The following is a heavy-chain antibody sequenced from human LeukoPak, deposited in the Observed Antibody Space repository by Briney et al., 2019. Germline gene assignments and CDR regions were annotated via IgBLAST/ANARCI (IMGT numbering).Heavy chain of an antibody. D-gene: IGHD6-13*01. Sequence: PSETLSLTCAVSGGSISSSSYYWGWIRQPPGKGLEWIGSIYYSGSTYYNPSLKGRVTISVDTSKNQFSLKLSSVTAADTAVYYCARDSSSWLGGWGYWGQGTLVTVSS. V-gene: IGHV4-39*07. CDR1: GGSISSSSYY. CDR2: IYYSGST. CDR3: ARDSSSWLGGWGY. J-gene: IGHJ4*02.